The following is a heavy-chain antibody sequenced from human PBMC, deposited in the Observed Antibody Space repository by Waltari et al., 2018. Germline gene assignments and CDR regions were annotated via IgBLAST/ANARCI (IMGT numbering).Heavy chain of an antibody. CDR2: INHSGST. Sequence: QVQLQQWGAGLLKPSETLSLTCAVYGGSFSGYYWSWIRQPPGKGLEWIGEINHSGSTNYNPSLKSRVTISVDTSKNQFSLKLSSVTAADTAVYYCARDSIYYSRRGWFDPWGQGTLVTVSS. D-gene: IGHD3-10*01. CDR1: GGSFSGYY. J-gene: IGHJ5*02. CDR3: ARDSIYYSRRGWFDP. V-gene: IGHV4-34*01.